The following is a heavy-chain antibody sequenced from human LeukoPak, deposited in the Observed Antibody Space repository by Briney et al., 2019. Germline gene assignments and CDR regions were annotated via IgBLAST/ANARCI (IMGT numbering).Heavy chain of an antibody. Sequence: PGGSLRLSCAASGFTLSDHYVDWVRQAPGKGLEWVSSISSSSSYIYYADSVKGRFTISRDNAKNSLYLQINSLRAEDTAVYYCARDKGDYGDYESAEYFQHWGQGTLVTVSS. V-gene: IGHV3-21*01. CDR1: GFTLSDHY. D-gene: IGHD4-17*01. CDR3: ARDKGDYGDYESAEYFQH. CDR2: ISSSSSYI. J-gene: IGHJ1*01.